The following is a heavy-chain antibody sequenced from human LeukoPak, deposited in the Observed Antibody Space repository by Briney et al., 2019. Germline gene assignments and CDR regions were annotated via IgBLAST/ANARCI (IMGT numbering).Heavy chain of an antibody. Sequence: TASETLSLTCTVSGGSISSSSYYWGWIRQPPGKGLEWIGSIYYSGSTYYNPSLKSRVTISVDTSKNQFSLKLSSVTAADTAVYYCARLTGIRSGLSTYFDYWGQGTLVTVSS. V-gene: IGHV4-39*01. J-gene: IGHJ4*02. CDR2: IYYSGST. CDR1: GGSISSSSYY. D-gene: IGHD2-21*02. CDR3: ARLTGIRSGLSTYFDY.